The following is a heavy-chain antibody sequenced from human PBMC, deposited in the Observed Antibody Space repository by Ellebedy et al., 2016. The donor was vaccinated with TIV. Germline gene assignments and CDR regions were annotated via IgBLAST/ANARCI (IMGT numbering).Heavy chain of an antibody. V-gene: IGHV3-66*01. Sequence: GGSLRLSCAASEFTVSYNYMNWVRQAPGKGPEWVSGIYTDDTTYYADSVRGRFTIFRDNSKNTLYLQLKSLRTEDTAVYYCARDLWQLHFDHFFDYWGQGTLVTVPS. CDR3: ARDLWQLHFDHFFDY. J-gene: IGHJ4*02. D-gene: IGHD3-9*01. CDR1: EFTVSYNY. CDR2: IYTDDTT.